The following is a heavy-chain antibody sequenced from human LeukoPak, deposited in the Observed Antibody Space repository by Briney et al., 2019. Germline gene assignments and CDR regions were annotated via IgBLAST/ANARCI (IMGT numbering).Heavy chain of an antibody. CDR3: ARVKLDYDILTGLNSGDAFDI. J-gene: IGHJ3*02. V-gene: IGHV1-18*01. CDR1: GYTFTSYG. D-gene: IGHD3-9*01. CDR2: ISAYNGNT. Sequence: ASVKVSCKASGYTFTSYGISWVRQAPGQGLEWMGWISAYNGNTNYAQKLQGRVTMTTDTSTSTAYMELRSLRSDDTAVYYCARVKLDYDILTGLNSGDAFDIWGQGTMVTVSS.